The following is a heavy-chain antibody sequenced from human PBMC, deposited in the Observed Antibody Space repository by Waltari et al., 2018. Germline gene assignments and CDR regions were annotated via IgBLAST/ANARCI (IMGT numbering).Heavy chain of an antibody. CDR1: GGTFSSYA. D-gene: IGHD5-18*01. CDR3: ARDRGTAMVRFSGWFDP. Sequence: QVQLVQSGAEVKKPGSSVKVSCKASGGTFSSYAISWVRQAPGQGLDWMGRISPIFGTANDAQKFQGRVTITADESTSTAYMELSSLRSEDTAVYYCARDRGTAMVRFSGWFDPWGQGTLVTVSS. V-gene: IGHV1-69*15. J-gene: IGHJ5*02. CDR2: ISPIFGTA.